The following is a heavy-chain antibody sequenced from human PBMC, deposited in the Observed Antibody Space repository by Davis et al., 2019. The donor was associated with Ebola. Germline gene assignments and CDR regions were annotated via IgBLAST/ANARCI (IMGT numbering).Heavy chain of an antibody. CDR2: ISGFEDNT. CDR3: ARDLAASSGAHFFYFGLDV. J-gene: IGHJ6*04. V-gene: IGHV1-18*01. Sequence: ASVKVSCKASGYTFSSYGISWVRQAPGQGLEWMGWISGFEDNTNYAPRFQGRITLTKDRVTSTVYMELRSLTSDDTAVYYCARDLAASSGAHFFYFGLDVWGEGTSVAVSS. D-gene: IGHD6-25*01. CDR1: GYTFSSYG.